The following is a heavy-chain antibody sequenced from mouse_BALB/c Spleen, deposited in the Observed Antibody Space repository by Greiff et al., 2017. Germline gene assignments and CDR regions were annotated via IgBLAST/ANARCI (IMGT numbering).Heavy chain of an antibody. CDR1: GFTFSSFG. CDR2: ISSGSSTI. J-gene: IGHJ4*01. CDR3: ARAIYYGYDPYAMDY. V-gene: IGHV5-17*02. Sequence: EVMLVESGGGLVQPGGSRKLSCAASGFTFSSFGMHWVRQAPEKGLEWVAYISSGSSTIYYADTVKGRFTISRDNPKNTLFLQMTSLRSEDTAMYYCARAIYYGYDPYAMDYWGQGTSVTVSS. D-gene: IGHD2-2*01.